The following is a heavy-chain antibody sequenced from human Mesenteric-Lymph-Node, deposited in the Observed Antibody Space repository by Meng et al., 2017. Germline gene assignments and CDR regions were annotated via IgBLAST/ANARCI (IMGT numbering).Heavy chain of an antibody. V-gene: IGHV4-39*01. J-gene: IGHJ5*02. Sequence: QPQLQESGPGRVKPSEALPLTCRFSGGSISTSGYYWAWIRQPPGKGLEWIGSIGHSGITYYTPSLKSRVTVSIDTFKSQFSLKLTSVTAADTAVYYCVRSSGWVRTGFDPWGQGTLVTVSS. D-gene: IGHD6-19*01. CDR3: VRSSGWVRTGFDP. CDR1: GGSISTSGYY. CDR2: IGHSGIT.